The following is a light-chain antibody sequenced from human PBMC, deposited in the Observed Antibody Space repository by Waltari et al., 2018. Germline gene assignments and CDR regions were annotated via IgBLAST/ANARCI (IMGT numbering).Light chain of an antibody. J-gene: IGLJ7*01. CDR2: EDN. Sequence: QSVLTQPPPVSAAPGQRVTISCTGGRSNIGKNYVSWNRQFPGTAPKLLIYEDNERPSGVPGRFSGSKSGTSATLDITGLQAGDEADYYCGTWDSSLSGAVFGGGTHLTVL. V-gene: IGLV1-51*02. CDR1: RSNIGKNY. CDR3: GTWDSSLSGAV.